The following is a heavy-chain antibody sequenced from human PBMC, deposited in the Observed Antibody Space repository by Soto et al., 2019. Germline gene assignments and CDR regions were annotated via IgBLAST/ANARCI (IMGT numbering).Heavy chain of an antibody. V-gene: IGHV1-8*01. CDR3: ARGRKTGTTGDWFDP. J-gene: IGHJ5*02. CDR1: GYTFTSYD. D-gene: IGHD1-7*01. CDR2: MNPNSGNT. Sequence: ASVKVSCKASGYTFTSYDINWVRQATGQGLEWMGWMNPNSGNTGYAQKFQGRVTMTRNTSISTAYMGLSSLRSEDTAVYYCARGRKTGTTGDWFDPWGQGTLVTVSS.